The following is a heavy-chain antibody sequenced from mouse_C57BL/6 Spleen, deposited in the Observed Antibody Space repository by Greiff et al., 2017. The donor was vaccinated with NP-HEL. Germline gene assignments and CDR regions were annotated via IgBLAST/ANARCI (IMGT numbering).Heavy chain of an antibody. J-gene: IGHJ1*03. CDR1: GFTFSDYG. V-gene: IGHV5-17*01. Sequence: EVQLVESGGGLVKPGGSLKLSCAASGFTFSDYGMHWVRQAPEKGLEWVAYISSGSSTIYYADTVKGRFTISRDNAKNTLFLQMTSLRSEDTAMYDCGRLDGSSLTSDWYFDVWGTGTTVTVAS. D-gene: IGHD1-1*01. CDR2: ISSGSSTI. CDR3: GRLDGSSLTSDWYFDV.